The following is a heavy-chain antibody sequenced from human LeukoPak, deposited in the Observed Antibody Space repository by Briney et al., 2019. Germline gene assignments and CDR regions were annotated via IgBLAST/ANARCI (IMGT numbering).Heavy chain of an antibody. CDR3: ARAGRRGVGASYFDY. D-gene: IGHD1-26*01. CDR2: IKQDGSEK. V-gene: IGHV3-7*01. J-gene: IGHJ4*02. Sequence: GGSLRLSCAASGFTFSSYWMSWVRQAPGKGLEWVANIKQDGSEKYYVDSVKGRFTISRDNAKNSLYLQMNSLRAEDTAVYCCARAGRRGVGASYFDYWGQGTLVTVSS. CDR1: GFTFSSYW.